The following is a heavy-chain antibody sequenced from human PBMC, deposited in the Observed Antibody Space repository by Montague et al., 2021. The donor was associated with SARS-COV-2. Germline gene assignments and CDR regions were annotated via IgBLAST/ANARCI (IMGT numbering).Heavy chain of an antibody. D-gene: IGHD2-2*02. CDR3: ARGLGYTSMFRFFDY. CDR1: GGSASGYY. CDR2: MYYTGTC. Sequence: SETLSLTCAMSGGSASGYYWAWIRQPPGKGLEWIGYMYYTGTCNYNPSLKSRVSMSIDTSKKHFSLNLTSVASADTVVYYCARGLGYTSMFRFFDYWGHGAQVTVSS. V-gene: IGHV4-59*02. J-gene: IGHJ4*01.